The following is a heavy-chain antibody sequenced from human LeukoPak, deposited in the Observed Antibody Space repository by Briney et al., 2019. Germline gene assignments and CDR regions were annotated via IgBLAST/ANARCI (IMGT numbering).Heavy chain of an antibody. J-gene: IGHJ4*02. Sequence: PGGSLRLSCAGTGFTFSSDAMGWVRQAPGKGLEWVSGISSSTGSTYYADSVKGRFTISRDNAKNSLYLQMNSLRAEDTAVYYCALTSYSSSFTSTSHFDYWGQGTLVTVSS. CDR1: GFTFSSDA. CDR3: ALTSYSSSFTSTSHFDY. D-gene: IGHD6-13*01. V-gene: IGHV3-23*01. CDR2: ISSSTGST.